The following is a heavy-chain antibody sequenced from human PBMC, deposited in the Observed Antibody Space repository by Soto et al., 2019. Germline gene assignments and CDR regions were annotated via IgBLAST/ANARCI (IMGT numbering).Heavy chain of an antibody. CDR3: ARDPTRSYYYGMDV. Sequence: QVQLVQSGAEVKKPGSSVKVSCKASGGTFSSYTISWVLQSPGQGLEWMGRIIPILGIANYAQKLQGRVTISADKSTSTAYMELSSLRSEDTAVYYCARDPTRSYYYGMDVWGQGTTVTVSS. V-gene: IGHV1-69*08. CDR2: IIPILGIA. CDR1: GGTFSSYT. J-gene: IGHJ6*02.